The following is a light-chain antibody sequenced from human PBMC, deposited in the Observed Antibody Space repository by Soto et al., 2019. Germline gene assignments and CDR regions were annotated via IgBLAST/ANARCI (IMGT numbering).Light chain of an antibody. CDR3: QQYGSSGT. J-gene: IGKJ1*01. Sequence: EIVLTQSPGTLSLSPGERATLSCRASQSVSNNYLAWYQQKPGQAPRLRIYGASNRATGIPDRFSGSGSGTEFSLTISRLEPEDFAVYYCQQYGSSGTFGQGTKVEIK. CDR1: QSVSNNY. CDR2: GAS. V-gene: IGKV3-20*01.